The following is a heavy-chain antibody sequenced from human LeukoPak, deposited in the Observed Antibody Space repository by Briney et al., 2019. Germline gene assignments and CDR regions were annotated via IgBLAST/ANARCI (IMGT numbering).Heavy chain of an antibody. V-gene: IGHV3-23*01. CDR2: ISGSGGST. J-gene: IGHJ4*02. Sequence: SGGSLRLSCAASGFTFSSYAMNWVRQAPGQGLEWVSSISGSGGSTYYADSVKGRFTISRDNSKNTLYLQMSSLRAEDTAAYYCSTTYFDYWGQGTLVTVPS. CDR1: GFTFSSYA. CDR3: STTYFDY.